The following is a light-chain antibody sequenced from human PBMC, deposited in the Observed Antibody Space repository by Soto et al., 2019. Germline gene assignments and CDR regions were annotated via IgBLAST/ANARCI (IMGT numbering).Light chain of an antibody. CDR2: EVS. CDR3: SSYTSSSTLV. Sequence: QSALTQPASVSGSPGQSITSSCTGTRSDVGGYNYVSWYQQHPGKAPKLMIYEVSNRPSGVSNRFSGSKSGNTASLTISGLQAEDEADYDCSSYTSSSTLVFGTGTQVTVL. CDR1: RSDVGGYNY. J-gene: IGLJ1*01. V-gene: IGLV2-14*01.